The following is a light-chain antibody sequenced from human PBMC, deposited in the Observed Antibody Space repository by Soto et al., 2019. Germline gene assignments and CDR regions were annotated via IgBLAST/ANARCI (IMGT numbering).Light chain of an antibody. CDR2: GAS. Sequence: ERVMTQSPATLSVSAGQRATLSCRASQSVSGDYIAWYQQKSGQAPRLLIYGASNRATDIPARFSGSGSGTDFTLTISSLEPEDFAVYYCQQRSNWATFGQGTRLEIK. V-gene: IGKV3-11*01. J-gene: IGKJ5*01. CDR3: QQRSNWAT. CDR1: QSVSGD.